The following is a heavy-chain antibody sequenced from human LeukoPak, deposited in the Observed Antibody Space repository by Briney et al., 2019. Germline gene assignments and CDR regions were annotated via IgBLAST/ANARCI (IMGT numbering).Heavy chain of an antibody. Sequence: ASVKVSCKASGYTFTGYYMHWVRQAPGQGLEWMGWTNPNSGGTNYAQKFQGRVTMTRDTSISAAYMELSRLRSDDTAVYCCAREGAAAGGWDWFDPWGRGTLVTVSS. CDR2: TNPNSGGT. V-gene: IGHV1-2*02. J-gene: IGHJ5*02. CDR3: AREGAAAGGWDWFDP. CDR1: GYTFTGYY. D-gene: IGHD6-13*01.